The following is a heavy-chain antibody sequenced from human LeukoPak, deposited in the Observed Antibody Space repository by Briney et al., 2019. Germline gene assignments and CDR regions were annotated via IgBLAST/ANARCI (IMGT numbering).Heavy chain of an antibody. CDR3: ARELASGYSQNWFDP. D-gene: IGHD5-18*01. CDR2: INSDGSST. V-gene: IGHV3-74*01. J-gene: IGHJ5*01. CDR1: GFTFSSYW. Sequence: GGSLRLSCAASGFTFSSYWMHWVRQAPGKGLVWVSRINSDGSSTRYADSVEGRFTISRDNAKNTLYLQMNSLRAEDTAVYYCARELASGYSQNWFDPWGQGTLVTVSS.